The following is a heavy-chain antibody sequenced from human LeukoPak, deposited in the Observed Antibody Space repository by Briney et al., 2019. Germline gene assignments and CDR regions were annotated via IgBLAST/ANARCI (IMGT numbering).Heavy chain of an antibody. CDR3: ARCVPPNYYGMDV. CDR1: GGSISSYY. J-gene: IGHJ6*02. V-gene: IGHV4-59*01. CDR2: IYYSGST. D-gene: IGHD2-2*01. Sequence: SETLSLTCTVSGGSISSYYWSWIRQPRGKGLGWIGYIYYSGSTNYNPSLKSRVTISVVTSKNQYSLKLSSVTAADTAVYYGARCVPPNYYGMDVWGQGTTVTVSS.